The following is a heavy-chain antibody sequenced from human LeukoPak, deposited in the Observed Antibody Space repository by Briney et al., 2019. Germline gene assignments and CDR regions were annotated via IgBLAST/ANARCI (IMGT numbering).Heavy chain of an antibody. J-gene: IGHJ5*02. CDR3: ARAGRAAAGTPAIWFDP. CDR2: INPNSSGA. CDR1: GYTFTGYY. V-gene: IGHV1-2*02. Sequence: ASVKVSCKASGYTFTGYYMHWVRQAPGQGLEWMGWINPNSSGANYAQKFQGRVTMTRDTSISTAYMELSRLRSDDTAVYNCARAGRAAAGTPAIWFDPWGQGTLVTVSS. D-gene: IGHD6-13*01.